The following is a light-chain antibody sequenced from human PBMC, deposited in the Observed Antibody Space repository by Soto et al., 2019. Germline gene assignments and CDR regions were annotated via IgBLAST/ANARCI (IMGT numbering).Light chain of an antibody. CDR1: SSDVGAYNY. CDR2: EVS. CDR3: CSFTSITTYV. Sequence: QSALTQPASVSGSLGQSITISCTGTSSDVGAYNYVSWYQQQPGKAPKLMISEVSNRPSGVSNRFSGSKSGNTASLIISGLQAEDEADYYCCSFTSITTYVFGNGTK. V-gene: IGLV2-14*01. J-gene: IGLJ1*01.